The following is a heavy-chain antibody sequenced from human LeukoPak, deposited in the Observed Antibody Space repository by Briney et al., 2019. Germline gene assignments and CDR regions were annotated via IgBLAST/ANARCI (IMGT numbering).Heavy chain of an antibody. Sequence: SETLSLTCTVSGGSISSYYWSWNRQPPGKGLERIGYIYYSGSTNYNPSLTSRVTISVDTSKNQFSLKLSSVTAADTAVYYCARVSSGYTNWFDPWGQGTLVTVSS. CDR3: ARVSSGYTNWFDP. D-gene: IGHD3-22*01. CDR1: GGSISSYY. CDR2: IYYSGST. J-gene: IGHJ5*02. V-gene: IGHV4-59*01.